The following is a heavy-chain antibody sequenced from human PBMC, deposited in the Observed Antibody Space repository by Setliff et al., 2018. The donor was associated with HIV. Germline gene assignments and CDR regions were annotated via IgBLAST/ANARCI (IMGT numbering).Heavy chain of an antibody. CDR2: INHSGST. CDR3: ARDYYNFQDM. CDR1: GGSFSGYY. J-gene: IGHJ3*02. D-gene: IGHD3-3*01. V-gene: IGHV4-34*01. Sequence: PSETLSLTCAVYGGSFSGYYWSWIRQFPGKGLEWIGEINHSGSTNYNPSLKSRVTILGDTSKNQFSLKLSSVTAADSAVYYCARDYYNFQDMWGQGTMVTVSS.